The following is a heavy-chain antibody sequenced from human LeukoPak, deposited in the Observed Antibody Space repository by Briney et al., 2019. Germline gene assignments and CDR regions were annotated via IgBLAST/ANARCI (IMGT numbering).Heavy chain of an antibody. D-gene: IGHD5-24*01. CDR1: GGTFSSYA. J-gene: IGHJ4*02. CDR3: ARDRGDGYNLMHY. Sequence: SVKVSCKASGGTFSSYAISWVRQAPGHGLEWMGRIIPIFGTANYAQKFQGRVTITTDESTSTAYMELSSLRSEDTAVYYCARDRGDGYNLMHYWGQGTLVTVSS. CDR2: IIPIFGTA. V-gene: IGHV1-69*05.